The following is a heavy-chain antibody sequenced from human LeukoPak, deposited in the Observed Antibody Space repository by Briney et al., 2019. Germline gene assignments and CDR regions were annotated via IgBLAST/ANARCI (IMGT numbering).Heavy chain of an antibody. J-gene: IGHJ4*02. CDR2: IDPSDSYT. CDR3: ARSYSGYDYLDY. V-gene: IGHV5-10-1*01. Sequence: GESLRISFKGSGYSFPSYWITWVRQMPGKGLEWMGRIDPSDSYTNYSPSFQGHVTISADKSLSTAYLQWSSLKASDTAMYYCARSYSGYDYLDYWGQGTLVTVSS. CDR1: GYSFPSYW. D-gene: IGHD5-12*01.